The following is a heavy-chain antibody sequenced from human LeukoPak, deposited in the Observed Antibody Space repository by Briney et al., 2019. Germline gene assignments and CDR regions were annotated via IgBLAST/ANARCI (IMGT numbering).Heavy chain of an antibody. V-gene: IGHV3-30-3*01. J-gene: IGHJ6*03. CDR2: ISYDGSNT. Sequence: GRSLRLSCAASGFTFSDYSMHWVRQAPGKGLEWVAFISYDGSNTYFADSVKGRFTISRDSSKSTLFLQMNSLRAEDTAVFYCARGAGRKPYYYFYMDVWGKGTTVTVSS. CDR1: GFTFSDYS. CDR3: ARGAGRKPYYYFYMDV.